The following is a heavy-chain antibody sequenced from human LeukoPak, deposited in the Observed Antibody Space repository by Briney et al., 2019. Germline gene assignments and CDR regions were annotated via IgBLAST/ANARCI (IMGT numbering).Heavy chain of an antibody. J-gene: IGHJ6*02. Sequence: GGSLRLSCAGSGFTFNNYGMHWVRQSPGKGLEWVAVISFDGATKYYADSVKGRLTISRDNSKNTLYLQVNSLRAEDTAVYYCARDRGYFYYGMDVWGQGTTVIVSS. V-gene: IGHV3-30*03. CDR2: ISFDGATK. CDR3: ARDRGYFYYGMDV. CDR1: GFTFNNYG. D-gene: IGHD2-15*01.